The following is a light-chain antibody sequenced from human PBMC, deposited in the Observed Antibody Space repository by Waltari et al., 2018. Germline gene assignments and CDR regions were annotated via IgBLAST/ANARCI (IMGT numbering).Light chain of an antibody. CDR1: QSLVSSDGNTY. Sequence: DVVMTQSPLSLPVTLGQPASISCRSSQSLVSSDGNTYFNWFHQRPGQSPRRLLYKVSNRDSGVPGRFSGSGSGTDFTLRISRVEAEDVGVYYCMQGIHRPWTFGQGTKVEIK. CDR2: KVS. J-gene: IGKJ1*01. V-gene: IGKV2-30*01. CDR3: MQGIHRPWT.